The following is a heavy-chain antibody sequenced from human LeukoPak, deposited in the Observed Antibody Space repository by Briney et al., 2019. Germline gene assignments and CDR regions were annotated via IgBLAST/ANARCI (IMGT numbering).Heavy chain of an antibody. D-gene: IGHD3-16*02. CDR3: ARGFHYDYVWGSYRLAGFDY. V-gene: IGHV1-8*02. CDR1: GYTFTSYY. Sequence: ASVKVSCKASGYTFTSYYMHWVRQAPGQGLEWMGWMNPNSGNTGYAQKFQGRVTMTRNTSISTAYMELSSLRSEDTAVYYCARGFHYDYVWGSYRLAGFDYWGQGTLVTVSS. J-gene: IGHJ4*02. CDR2: MNPNSGNT.